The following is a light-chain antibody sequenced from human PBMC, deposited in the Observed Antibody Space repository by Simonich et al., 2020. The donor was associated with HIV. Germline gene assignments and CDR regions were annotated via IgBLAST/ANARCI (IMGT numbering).Light chain of an antibody. V-gene: IGKV1-39*01. J-gene: IGKJ2*01. CDR1: QSITSY. CDR2: GAA. Sequence: DILMTQSPSFLSASGGDRGTITCRANQSITSYLNWYQQKPGKAPQLLIYGAAILQSVVPSRLSGRLSGTDFTLAISNLQPEDFATYYCQQSYSTPYTLGQGTKVEIK. CDR3: QQSYSTPYT.